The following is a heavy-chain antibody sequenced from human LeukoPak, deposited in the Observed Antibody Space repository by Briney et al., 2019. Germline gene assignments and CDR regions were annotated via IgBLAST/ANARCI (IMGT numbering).Heavy chain of an antibody. CDR3: ARESTPMIVFDY. CDR1: GGTFISYA. V-gene: IGHV1-69*05. D-gene: IGHD3-22*01. J-gene: IGHJ4*02. Sequence: ASVKVSCKASGGTFISYAISWVGQAPGKGVEWMGRIIPIFGTANYAQKFQGRVTITTDESTSTAYMELSILRSEDTAVYYCARESTPMIVFDYWGQGTLVTVSS. CDR2: IIPIFGTA.